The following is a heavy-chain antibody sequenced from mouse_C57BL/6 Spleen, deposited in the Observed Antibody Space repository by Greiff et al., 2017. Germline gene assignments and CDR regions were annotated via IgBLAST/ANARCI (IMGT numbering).Heavy chain of an antibody. V-gene: IGHV1-82*01. Sequence: QVQLQQSGPELVKPGASVKISCKASGYAFSSSWMNWVKQRPGKGLEWIGRIYPGDGDTNYNGKFKGKATLTADKSSSTAYMQLSSLTSKDSAVYFCARGYDYDRGFDYWGQGTTLTVSS. CDR1: GYAFSSSW. CDR2: IYPGDGDT. D-gene: IGHD2-4*01. CDR3: ARGYDYDRGFDY. J-gene: IGHJ2*01.